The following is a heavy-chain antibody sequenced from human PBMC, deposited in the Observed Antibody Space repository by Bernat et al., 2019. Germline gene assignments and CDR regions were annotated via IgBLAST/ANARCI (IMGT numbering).Heavy chain of an antibody. J-gene: IGHJ4*02. CDR1: GFTFSSYA. Sequence: EVQLLESGGGLVQPGGSLRLSCAASGFTFSSYAMSWVRQAPGKGLEWVSAISGSGGSTYYADSVKGRFTISRDNSKNTLYLQMNSLRADYTAVYYCAKFASYGYVFDSWGQGTLVTVSS. CDR2: ISGSGGST. V-gene: IGHV3-23*01. D-gene: IGHD5-18*01. CDR3: AKFASYGYVFDS.